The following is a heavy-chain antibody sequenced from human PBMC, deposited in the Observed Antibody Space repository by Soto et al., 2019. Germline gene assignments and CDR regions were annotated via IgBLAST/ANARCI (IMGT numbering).Heavy chain of an antibody. CDR3: ARGFTAATGYFDY. CDR2: IYYIGST. D-gene: IGHD6-13*01. Sequence: SETLSLTCTVSGASISSYYWSWIRQPPGKGLEWIGYIYYIGSTSYNPSLKSRVTISVDTSKNQFSLNLSSVAAADTAVYYCARGFTAATGYFDYWGQGNLVTVSS. CDR1: GASISSYY. J-gene: IGHJ4*02. V-gene: IGHV4-59*01.